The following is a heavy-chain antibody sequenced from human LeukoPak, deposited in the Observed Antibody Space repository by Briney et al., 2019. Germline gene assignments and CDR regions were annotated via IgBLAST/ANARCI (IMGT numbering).Heavy chain of an antibody. CDR3: ARDFAREFTIDY. Sequence: GGSLRLSCAASGFTFSNYNMNWVRQPPGKGLQWVSYISSSSNIIYYADSVRGRFTISRDNAKNSLSLQMNSLRAEDTAVYYCARDFAREFTIDYWGQGTLVTVSS. CDR1: GFTFSNYN. V-gene: IGHV3-48*01. J-gene: IGHJ4*02. CDR2: ISSSSNII. D-gene: IGHD3-10*01.